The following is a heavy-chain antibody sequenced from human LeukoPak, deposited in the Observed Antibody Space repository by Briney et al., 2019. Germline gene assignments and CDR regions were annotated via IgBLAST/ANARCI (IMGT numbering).Heavy chain of an antibody. D-gene: IGHD6-19*01. J-gene: IGHJ4*02. CDR3: ARGSPGIAVAGTVGFDY. Sequence: GASVRVSCKASGGTFSSYAISWVRQAPGQGLEWMGGIIPIFGTANYAQKFQGRATITADESTSTAYMELSSLRSEDTAVYYCARGSPGIAVAGTVGFDYWGQGTLVTVSS. V-gene: IGHV1-69*13. CDR2: IIPIFGTA. CDR1: GGTFSSYA.